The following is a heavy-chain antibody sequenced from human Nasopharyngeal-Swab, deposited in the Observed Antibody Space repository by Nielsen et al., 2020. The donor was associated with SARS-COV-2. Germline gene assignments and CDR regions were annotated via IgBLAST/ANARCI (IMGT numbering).Heavy chain of an antibody. CDR3: ARDLSSIWTSGLGV. J-gene: IGHJ6*02. CDR2: SRNKANGYTT. Sequence: GESLKISCAASGFTFSAHYMDWVRQAPGKGLEWVGRSRNKANGYTTEYAAPVKGRFTISRDDSKNSLYLQMSSMRTEDTALYYCARDLSSIWTSGLGVWGQGTTVIVSS. D-gene: IGHD6-13*01. V-gene: IGHV3-72*01. CDR1: GFTFSAHY.